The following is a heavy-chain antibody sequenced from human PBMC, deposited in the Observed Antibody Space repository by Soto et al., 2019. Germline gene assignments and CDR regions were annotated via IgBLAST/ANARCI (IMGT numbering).Heavy chain of an antibody. J-gene: IGHJ4*02. CDR1: GFTFSSYW. D-gene: IGHD2-21*02. CDR2: INSDGSST. CDR3: ARVLSRPECGGDCYPFDY. V-gene: IGHV3-74*01. Sequence: GGSLRLSCAASGFTFSSYWMHWVRQAPGKGLVWVSRINSDGSSTSYADSVKGRFTISRDNAKNTLYLQMNSLRAEDTAVYYCARVLSRPECGGDCYPFDYWGQGTLVTVSS.